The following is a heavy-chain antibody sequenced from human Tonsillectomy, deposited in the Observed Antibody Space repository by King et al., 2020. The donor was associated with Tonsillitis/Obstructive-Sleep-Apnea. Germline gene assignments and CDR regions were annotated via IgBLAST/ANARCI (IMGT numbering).Heavy chain of an antibody. CDR2: IYYSGTT. J-gene: IGHJ5*02. Sequence: VQLQESGPGPVKPSETLSLTCTVSGGSITSYYWSWIRQPPGKGLEWIGYIYYSGTTKYNPSLKSRVTISVDTSMDQFSLKLSSVTAADTAVYYCARQYNPYNWFDPWGQGTLVTVSS. CDR1: GGSITSYY. D-gene: IGHD1-14*01. V-gene: IGHV4-59*08. CDR3: ARQYNPYNWFDP.